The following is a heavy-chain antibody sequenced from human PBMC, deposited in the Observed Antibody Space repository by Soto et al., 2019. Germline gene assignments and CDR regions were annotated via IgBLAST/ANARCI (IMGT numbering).Heavy chain of an antibody. CDR3: ATGRTDFRYDY. Sequence: ASVKVSCKASGGTFSSYAISWVRQAPGQGLEWMGGIIPIFGTANYAQKFQGRVTITADESTSTAYMELSSLRSEDTAVYYCATGRTDFRYDYWGQGTLVTVSS. CDR1: GGTFSSYA. CDR2: IIPIFGTA. J-gene: IGHJ4*02. D-gene: IGHD3-3*01. V-gene: IGHV1-69*13.